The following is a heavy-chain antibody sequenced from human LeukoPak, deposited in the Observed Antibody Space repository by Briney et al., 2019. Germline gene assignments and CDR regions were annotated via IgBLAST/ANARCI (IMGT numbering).Heavy chain of an antibody. CDR1: GFTFSSYG. D-gene: IGHD3-10*01. CDR2: ISGSGGST. Sequence: GGSLRLSCAASGFTFSSYGMSWVRQAPGKGLEWVSAISGSGGSTYYADSVKGRFTISRDNSKNTLYLQMNSLRAEDTAVYYCAKDLERMVRGVSRVWGQGTLVTVSS. V-gene: IGHV3-23*01. J-gene: IGHJ4*02. CDR3: AKDLERMVRGVSRV.